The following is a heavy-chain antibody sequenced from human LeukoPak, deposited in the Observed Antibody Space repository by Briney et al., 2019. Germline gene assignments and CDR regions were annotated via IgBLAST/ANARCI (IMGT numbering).Heavy chain of an antibody. CDR3: ARALATMFFDY. D-gene: IGHD5-12*01. J-gene: IGHJ4*02. Sequence: SETLSLTCTVSGGSISNYYWSWIRQPPGKGLEWIGYIYSSGSTNYSPSLKSRVTISLDTSNNQFSLKFNSVTAADTAVYYCARALATMFFDYWGQGTLVTVPT. CDR2: IYSSGST. CDR1: GGSISNYY. V-gene: IGHV4-59*01.